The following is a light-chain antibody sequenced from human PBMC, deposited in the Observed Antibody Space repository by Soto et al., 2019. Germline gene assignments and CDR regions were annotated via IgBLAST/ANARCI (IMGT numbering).Light chain of an antibody. CDR3: VSFTVHYSYV. CDR1: SGDVGAYDF. Sequence: QSVLTQPAFVSASPGQSITISCTGTSGDVGAYDFVSWYQHHPGKTPRLVIYDVRRRLAGASDRFSGSKSGSTASLTISSLQAEDEADYYCVSFTVHYSYVFGTGTKVTVL. J-gene: IGLJ1*01. V-gene: IGLV2-14*01. CDR2: DVR.